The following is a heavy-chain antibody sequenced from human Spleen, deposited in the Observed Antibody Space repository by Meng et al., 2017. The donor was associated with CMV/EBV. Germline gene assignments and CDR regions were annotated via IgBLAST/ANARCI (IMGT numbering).Heavy chain of an antibody. J-gene: IGHJ6*02. CDR3: AKDGVRTMVVYYYYGMDV. D-gene: IGHD4/OR15-4a*01. CDR1: GFTFSSYA. V-gene: IGHV3-23*01. CDR2: ISGSGGST. Sequence: GGSLRLSCAASGFTFSSYAMSWVRQAPGKGLEWVSAISGSGGSTYYADSVKGRFTISRDNSKNTLYLQMNSLRAEDTAVYYCAKDGVRTMVVYYYYGMDVWGQGTTVTVSS.